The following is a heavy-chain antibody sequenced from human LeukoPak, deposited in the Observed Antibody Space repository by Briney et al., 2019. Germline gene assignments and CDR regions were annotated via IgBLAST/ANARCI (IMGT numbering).Heavy chain of an antibody. V-gene: IGHV3-30-3*01. Sequence: GGSLRLSCAASGFTFSSYAMHWVRQAPGKGLEWVAVISYDGSNKYYADSVKGRFTISRDNSKNTLYLQMNSLRAEDTAVYYCARRGAFDIWGQGTMVTVSS. CDR3: ARRGAFDI. J-gene: IGHJ3*02. CDR1: GFTFSSYA. CDR2: ISYDGSNK.